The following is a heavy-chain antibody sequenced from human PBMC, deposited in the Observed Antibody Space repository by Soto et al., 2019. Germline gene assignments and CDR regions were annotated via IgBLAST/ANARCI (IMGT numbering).Heavy chain of an antibody. D-gene: IGHD3-22*01. CDR1: GFTISSYD. CDR3: ARGTYNYNSNACCSCRRQRCRGGV. V-gene: IGHV3-21*01. J-gene: IGHJ6*01. Sequence: PIRHPCPFSGFTISSYDMNRASKAPRTGLEWDSSISSSRSYLHYADSVKGRFSISRAKAQNALYLQVNSLRAEDTALYPWARGTYNYNSNACCSCRRQRCRGGVW. CDR2: ISSSRSYL.